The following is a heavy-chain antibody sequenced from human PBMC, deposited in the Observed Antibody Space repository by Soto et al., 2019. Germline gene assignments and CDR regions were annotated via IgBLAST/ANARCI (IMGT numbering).Heavy chain of an antibody. V-gene: IGHV4-4*07. CDR1: GGSISSYY. Sequence: TLSLTCTVSGGSISSYYWSWIRQPAGKGLEWIGRIYTSGSTNYNPSLKSRVTMSVDTSKNQFSLKLSSVTAADTAVYYCARVGYYDSSGPFDYWGQGTLVTVSS. CDR2: IYTSGST. J-gene: IGHJ4*02. D-gene: IGHD3-22*01. CDR3: ARVGYYDSSGPFDY.